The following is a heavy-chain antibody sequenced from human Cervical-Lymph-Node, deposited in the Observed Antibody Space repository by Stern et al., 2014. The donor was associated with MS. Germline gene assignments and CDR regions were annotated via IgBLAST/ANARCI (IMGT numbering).Heavy chain of an antibody. CDR3: ARAVRAGGTWHFTSHFDL. V-gene: IGHV4-34*01. D-gene: IGHD3-10*01. Sequence: QVQLQQWGAGLLKPSETLSLTCGVSGGSLRDHWSWIRQPPGKALEWIAEISHSGGTSYNPSLESRVTISLDTSKTQFYLRVDSATAADSAVYFCARAVRAGGTWHFTSHFDLWGQGSVVIVSS. CDR2: ISHSGGT. CDR1: GGSLRDH. J-gene: IGHJ4*02.